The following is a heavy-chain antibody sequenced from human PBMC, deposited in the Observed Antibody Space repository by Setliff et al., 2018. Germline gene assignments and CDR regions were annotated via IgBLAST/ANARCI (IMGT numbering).Heavy chain of an antibody. J-gene: IGHJ1*01. CDR1: GGSFSGYY. CDR3: ARSGDYALKD. V-gene: IGHV4-34*12. CDR2: IIHSGST. Sequence: SETLSLTCAVYGGSFSGYYWSWIRQPPGKRLEWIGEIIHSGSTNYNPSLKSRVTISVDTSKNQFSLIMTSVTAADTAVYYCARSGDYALKDWGQGTLVTVSS. D-gene: IGHD4-17*01.